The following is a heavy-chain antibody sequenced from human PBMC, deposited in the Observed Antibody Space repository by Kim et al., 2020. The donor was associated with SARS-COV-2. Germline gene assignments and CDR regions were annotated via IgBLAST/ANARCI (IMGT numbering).Heavy chain of an antibody. CDR2: ISYDGSNK. D-gene: IGHD3-22*01. Sequence: GGSLRLSCAASGFTFSSYAMHWVRQAPGKGMEWVAVISYDGSNKYYADSVKGRFTISRDNSKNTLYLQMNSLRAEDTAVYYCAREGEYYDSSGYYYYFD. J-gene: IGHJ4*01. CDR3: AREGEYYDSSGYYYYFD. CDR1: GFTFSSYA. V-gene: IGHV3-30*04.